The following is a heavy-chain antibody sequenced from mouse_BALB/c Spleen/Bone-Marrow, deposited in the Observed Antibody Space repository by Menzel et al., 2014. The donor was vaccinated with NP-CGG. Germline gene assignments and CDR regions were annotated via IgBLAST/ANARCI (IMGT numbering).Heavy chain of an antibody. V-gene: IGHV3-8*02. CDR3: ARYPLNYYGSPWFAY. J-gene: IGHJ3*01. CDR1: GDSITSGY. Sequence: DVKLVESGPSLVKPSQTLYLTCSVTGDSITSGYWNWIRKFPGNKLEYMGYISYSGSTYYNPSHKSRISITRDTSKNQYYLQLNSVTTEDTATYYCARYPLNYYGSPWFAYWGQGTLVTVPA. D-gene: IGHD1-1*01. CDR2: ISYSGST.